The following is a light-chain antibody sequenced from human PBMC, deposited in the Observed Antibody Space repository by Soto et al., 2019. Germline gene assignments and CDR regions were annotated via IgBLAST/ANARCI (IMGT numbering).Light chain of an antibody. Sequence: EIVLSQSPGTLSLSPGERATLSCGASQSVKSIHFAWYQQKPGQPPRLLIYGASTRATGIPDRFSGGGSGTHFTLIISRLEPQDSAVYWCQQYGSSPITFGQVTRLE. CDR3: QQYGSSPIT. CDR1: QSVKSIH. V-gene: IGKV3-20*01. CDR2: GAS. J-gene: IGKJ5*01.